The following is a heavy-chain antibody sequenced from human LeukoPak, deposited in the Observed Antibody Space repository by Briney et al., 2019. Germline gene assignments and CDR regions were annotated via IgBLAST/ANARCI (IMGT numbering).Heavy chain of an antibody. CDR2: ISSSSSTI. J-gene: IGHJ4*02. Sequence: GGSLRLSCAASGFTFSSYSMNWVRQAPGKGLEWVSYISSSSSTIYYADSVKGRFTISRDNAKNSLYLQMNSLRAEDTAVYYCASHPKGGPKTTVKTTGRAGNWGQGTLVTVSS. CDR3: ASHPKGGPKTTVKTTGRAGN. D-gene: IGHD4-17*01. CDR1: GFTFSSYS. V-gene: IGHV3-48*04.